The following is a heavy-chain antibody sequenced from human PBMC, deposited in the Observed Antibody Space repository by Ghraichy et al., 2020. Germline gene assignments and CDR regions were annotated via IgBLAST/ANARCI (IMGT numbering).Heavy chain of an antibody. V-gene: IGHV4-61*01. Sequence: SETLSLTCTVSGGSVSSGSYYWSWIRQPPGKGLEWIGYIYYSGSTNYNPSLKSRVTISVDTSKNQFSLKLSSVTAADTAVYYCARASTYYDMGEYYFDYWGQGTLVTVSS. D-gene: IGHD3-22*01. J-gene: IGHJ4*02. CDR3: ARASTYYDMGEYYFDY. CDR2: IYYSGST. CDR1: GGSVSSGSYY.